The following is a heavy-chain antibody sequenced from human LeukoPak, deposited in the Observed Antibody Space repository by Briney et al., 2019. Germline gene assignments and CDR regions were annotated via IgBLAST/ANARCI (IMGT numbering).Heavy chain of an antibody. V-gene: IGHV4-39*01. CDR2: IYYSGST. D-gene: IGHD2-8*01. CDR3: ARLYEQPPLDY. Sequence: SETLSLTCTVSGGSISSSSYYWGWIRQPPGKGLEWIGSIYYSGSTYYNPSLKSRVTISVDTSKNQFSLKLSSVTAADTAVYYCARLYEQPPLDYWGQGTLVTVSS. J-gene: IGHJ4*02. CDR1: GGSISSSSYY.